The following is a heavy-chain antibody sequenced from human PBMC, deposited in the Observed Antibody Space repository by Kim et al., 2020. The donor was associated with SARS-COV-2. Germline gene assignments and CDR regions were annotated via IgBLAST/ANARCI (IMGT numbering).Heavy chain of an antibody. Sequence: GGSLRLSCAASGFTFTNYGLQWVRQAPGKGLEWVALISDEGSKRYYADSVKGRFTVSKDNAQDTLYLHMSSLRPDDTAVYYCARNRGVFYCGESHHLAQWGQGTLVTVSS. CDR2: ISDEGSKR. J-gene: IGHJ4*02. D-gene: IGHD3-10*01. CDR1: GFTFTNYG. CDR3: ARNRGVFYCGESHHLAQ. V-gene: IGHV3-30*03.